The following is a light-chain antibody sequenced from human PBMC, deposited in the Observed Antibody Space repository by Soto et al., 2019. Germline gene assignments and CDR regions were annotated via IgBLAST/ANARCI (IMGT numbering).Light chain of an antibody. CDR3: QQYYSPPYT. Sequence: DIERTQSPDSLTVSLGERANINCKTSQSVLYRSINKNYLGWYQQKPGQTPKLLIYWASTRDSGVPDRFSGRGSGTDFTLTISSLQAEDVAVYYCQQYYSPPYTFGQGTRLEIK. CDR1: QSVLYRSINKNY. J-gene: IGKJ2*01. V-gene: IGKV4-1*01. CDR2: WAS.